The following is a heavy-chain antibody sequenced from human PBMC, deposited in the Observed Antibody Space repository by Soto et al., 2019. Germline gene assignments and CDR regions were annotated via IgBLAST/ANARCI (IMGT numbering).Heavy chain of an antibody. V-gene: IGHV4-34*01. CDR1: GGSFSGYY. CDR3: ARGRRFGYCSSTSCYALGWFDP. Sequence: PSETLSLTCAVYGGSFSGYYWSWIRQPPGKGLEWIGEINHSGSTNYNPSLKSRVTISVDTSKNQFSLKLSSVTAADTAVYYCARGRRFGYCSSTSCYALGWFDPCGQGTLVTVSS. CDR2: INHSGST. D-gene: IGHD2-2*01. J-gene: IGHJ5*02.